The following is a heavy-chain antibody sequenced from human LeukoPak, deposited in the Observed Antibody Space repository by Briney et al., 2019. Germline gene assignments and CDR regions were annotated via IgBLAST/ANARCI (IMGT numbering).Heavy chain of an antibody. CDR2: LSSTGTT. V-gene: IGHV3-23*01. CDR3: ARDATDIVVVPAFYYYYMDV. D-gene: IGHD2-2*01. CDR1: GISFSSYG. Sequence: GGSLRLSCAASGISFSSYGMSWVRQAPGKGLEWVSTLSSTGTTFYAGSVEGRFTISRANSENTLYLQMDSLRAADTAVYYCARDATDIVVVPAFYYYYMDVWGKGTTVTVSS. J-gene: IGHJ6*03.